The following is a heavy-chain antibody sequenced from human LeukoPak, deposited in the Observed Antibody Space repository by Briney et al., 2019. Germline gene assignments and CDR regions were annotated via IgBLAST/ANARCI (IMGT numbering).Heavy chain of an antibody. CDR3: ARVGYYDSSGYYAYLQH. CDR2: MNSDGSSI. CDR1: GFTFGTYW. D-gene: IGHD3-22*01. V-gene: IGHV3-74*01. Sequence: GGSLRLSCAASGFTFGTYWMHWVRQAPGKGLEWVSRMNSDGSSISYADSVKGRFTISRDNAKNTLYLQMNSLRAGDTAVYYCARVGYYDSSGYYAYLQHWGQGTLVTVSS. J-gene: IGHJ1*01.